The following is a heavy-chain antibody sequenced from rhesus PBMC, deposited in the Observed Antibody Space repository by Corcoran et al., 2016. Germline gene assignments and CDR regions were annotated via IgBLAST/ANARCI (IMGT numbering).Heavy chain of an antibody. V-gene: IGHV4-169*02. CDR1: GGSISSSY. Sequence: QVQLQESGPGRVKPSETLSVTCAVSGGSISSSYWSWIRQAPGKGLEWIGYIYGSGSSTNYNPSLKSRVTLSVDTSKNQLSLKLSSVTAADTAVYYCASEGYCTSTTCLFDYWGQGVLVTVSS. J-gene: IGHJ4*01. CDR2: IYGSGSST. CDR3: ASEGYCTSTTCLFDY. D-gene: IGHD2-2*01.